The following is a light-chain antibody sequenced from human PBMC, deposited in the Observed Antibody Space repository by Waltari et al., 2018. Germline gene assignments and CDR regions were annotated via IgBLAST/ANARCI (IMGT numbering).Light chain of an antibody. V-gene: IGKV1-16*01. CDR2: GAS. CDR3: QHYSNYPFT. Sequence: DIQMTQSPSSLSASVGDRVTITCRASQGINVYLAWFQQKAGRAPKSLIKGASSLQSGVPSRFSGSGSGTDFNLTISSLQPEDSGTYYCQHYSNYPFTFGPGTKVDIK. CDR1: QGINVY. J-gene: IGKJ3*01.